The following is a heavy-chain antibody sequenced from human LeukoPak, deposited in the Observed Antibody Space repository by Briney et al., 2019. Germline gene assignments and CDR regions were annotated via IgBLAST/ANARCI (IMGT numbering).Heavy chain of an antibody. D-gene: IGHD3-10*01. Sequence: GGSLRLSCAASGFTFSSYGMHWVRQAPGKGLEWVAVISYDGSNKYYADSVKGRFTISRDNSKNTLYLQMNSLRAEDTAVYYCAKDETMVRGVTPGPDYRGQGTLVTVSS. J-gene: IGHJ4*02. CDR3: AKDETMVRGVTPGPDY. CDR1: GFTFSSYG. CDR2: ISYDGSNK. V-gene: IGHV3-30*18.